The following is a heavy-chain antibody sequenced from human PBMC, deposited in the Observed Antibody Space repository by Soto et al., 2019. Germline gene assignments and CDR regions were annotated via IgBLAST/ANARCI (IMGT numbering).Heavy chain of an antibody. V-gene: IGHV3-30*14. J-gene: IGHJ5*01. CDR1: GFTFSSYA. D-gene: IGHD3-10*01. CDR2: ISYDGSNK. CDR3: LKGVLWSGRLFSADEWFDS. Sequence: GGSLRLSCAASGFTFSSYAMHWVRQAPGKGLEWVAVISYDGSNKYYADSVKGRLTISRDNSKNTLYLQMNSLRLEDTAVYHCLKGVLWSGRLFSADEWFDSWGQGTLVTVSS.